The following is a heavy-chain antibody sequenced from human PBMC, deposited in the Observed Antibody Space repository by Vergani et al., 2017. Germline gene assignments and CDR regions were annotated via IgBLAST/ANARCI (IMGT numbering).Heavy chain of an antibody. CDR1: GYTFSTYT. Sequence: QVQLVQSGAEVKKPGASVKVSCKASGYTFSTYTKHWVRQAPGQRLEWMGWINAGNGDTKYSQKFQGRVTITRDTSASTAYMDLSSLRSEDTAVYYCARDPSDYWGQGTLVTVSS. CDR3: ARDPSDY. J-gene: IGHJ4*02. CDR2: INAGNGDT. V-gene: IGHV1-3*01.